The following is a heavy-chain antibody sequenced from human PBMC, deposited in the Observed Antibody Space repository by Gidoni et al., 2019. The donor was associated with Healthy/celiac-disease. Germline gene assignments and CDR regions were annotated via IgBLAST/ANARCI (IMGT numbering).Heavy chain of an antibody. J-gene: IGHJ3*02. V-gene: IGHV4-4*02. CDR2: INHSGST. D-gene: IGHD3-10*01. CDR1: GGSIRSSNW. CDR3: ARAMGSDAFDI. Sequence: QVQLQESGPGLVKPSGTRSLNCAVSGGSIRSSNWWSWVRQPPGKVLEWIGDINHSGSTNYNPSLKSRVTISVDKSNNQFSLKLSSVTAADTAVYYCARAMGSDAFDIWGQGTMVTVSS.